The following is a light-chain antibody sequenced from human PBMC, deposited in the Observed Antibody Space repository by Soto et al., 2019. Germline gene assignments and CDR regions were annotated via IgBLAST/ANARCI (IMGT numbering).Light chain of an antibody. Sequence: DIQMTQSPSSLSASVGDRVTITCRASQTIDTYLNWNQHKPGTAPKVLIYAATYLQDGVPSRFSGTGSGADFTLTISSLQPEDFATYYCQQNFNFPRTFGQETKVDIK. V-gene: IGKV1-39*01. CDR1: QTIDTY. CDR2: AAT. CDR3: QQNFNFPRT. J-gene: IGKJ1*01.